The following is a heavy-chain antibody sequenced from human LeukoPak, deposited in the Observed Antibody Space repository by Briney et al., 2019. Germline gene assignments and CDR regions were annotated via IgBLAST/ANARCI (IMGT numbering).Heavy chain of an antibody. CDR2: IIPIFGTA. D-gene: IGHD3-3*01. J-gene: IGHJ4*02. CDR3: AKVGIFGVVNNFDY. V-gene: IGHV1-69*05. CDR1: GGTFSSYA. Sequence: SVKVSCKASGGTFSSYAISWVRQAPGQGLEWMGGIIPIFGTANYAQKFQGRVTITTDESTSTAYMELSSLRSEDTAVYYCAKVGIFGVVNNFDYWGQGTLVTVSS.